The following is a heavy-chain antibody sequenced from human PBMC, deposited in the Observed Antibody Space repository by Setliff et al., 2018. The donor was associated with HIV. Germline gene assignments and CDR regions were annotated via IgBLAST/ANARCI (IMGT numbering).Heavy chain of an antibody. J-gene: IGHJ4*02. D-gene: IGHD6-19*01. CDR3: ANMQWASNAWYSFDY. Sequence: SETLSLTCTVSGGSISSGHYFLSWIRQAPGKGLEWIGCIYYSGSAYYNPSLQRRVTISRDNAKNSLYLQMNSLRAEDTAVYYGANMQWASNAWYSFDYWGQGALVTVSS. V-gene: IGHV4-30-4*08. CDR2: IYYSGSA. CDR1: GGSISSGHYF.